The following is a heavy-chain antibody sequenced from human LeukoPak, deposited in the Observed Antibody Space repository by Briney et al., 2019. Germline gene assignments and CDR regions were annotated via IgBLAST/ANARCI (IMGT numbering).Heavy chain of an antibody. CDR1: GGTFSSYA. V-gene: IGHV1-69*01. CDR2: IIPIFGTA. CDR3: ASSGPPVGIAADLIGRREWHFDY. J-gene: IGHJ4*02. Sequence: VASVKVSCKASGGTFSSYAISWVRPAPGQGLEWMGGIIPIFGTANYAQKFQGRVTITADESTSTAYMELSSLRSEDTAVYYCASSGPPVGIAADLIGRREWHFDYWGQGTLVTVSS. D-gene: IGHD6-13*01.